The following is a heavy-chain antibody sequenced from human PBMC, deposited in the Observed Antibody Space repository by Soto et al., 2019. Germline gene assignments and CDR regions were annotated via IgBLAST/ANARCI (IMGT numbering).Heavy chain of an antibody. V-gene: IGHV5-51*01. Sequence: GESLKISCKGSGYSFTSYWIGWVRQMPGKGLEWMGIIYPGDSDTRYSPSFQGQVTISADKSISTAYLQWSSLKASDTAMYYCARAGSDDYYYHYGMAVWGQGTSVTVSS. D-gene: IGHD6-25*01. CDR1: GYSFTSYW. CDR3: ARAGSDDYYYHYGMAV. CDR2: IYPGDSDT. J-gene: IGHJ6*02.